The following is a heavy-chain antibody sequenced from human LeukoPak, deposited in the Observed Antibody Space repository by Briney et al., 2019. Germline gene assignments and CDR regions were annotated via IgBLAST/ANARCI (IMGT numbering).Heavy chain of an antibody. Sequence: SPTLSLTCAISGYSVTINSAAWNWIRQSPSRGLEWLGRTYYRSKWYNDYAVSVKSRITIHPDTSKNQFSLQLNSLTPEDTAVYYCARYSGHDFWFDPWRQGTLVTASS. J-gene: IGHJ5*02. CDR3: ARYSGHDFWFDP. CDR1: GYSVTINSAA. CDR2: TYYRSKWYN. D-gene: IGHD5-12*01. V-gene: IGHV6-1*01.